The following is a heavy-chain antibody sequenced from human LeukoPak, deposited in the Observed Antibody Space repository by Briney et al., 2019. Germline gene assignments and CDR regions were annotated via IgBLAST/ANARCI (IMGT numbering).Heavy chain of an antibody. D-gene: IGHD1-26*01. CDR3: ASGGSYGDY. CDR2: ISYDGSNK. J-gene: IGHJ4*02. Sequence: GRSLRLSCAASGFTFSSYGMHWVRQAPGKGLEWVAVISYDGSNKYYADSVKGRFTISRDNSKNTLYLQMNSLRAEDTAVYYCASGGSYGDYWGQGTLVTVSS. CDR1: GFTFSSYG. V-gene: IGHV3-30*03.